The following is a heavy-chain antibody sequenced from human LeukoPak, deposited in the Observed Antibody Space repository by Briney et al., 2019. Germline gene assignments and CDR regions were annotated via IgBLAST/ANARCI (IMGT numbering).Heavy chain of an antibody. CDR3: ASQYYYDSSGYYDSLYFQH. V-gene: IGHV4-4*07. CDR1: GGSISSYY. CDR2: IYTSGST. Sequence: SETLSLTCTVSGGSISSYYWSWIRQPAGKGLEWIGRIYTSGSTYYNPSLKSRVTMSVDTSKNQLPLKLSSVTAADTAVYYCASQYYYDSSGYYDSLYFQHWGQGTLVTVSS. J-gene: IGHJ1*01. D-gene: IGHD3-22*01.